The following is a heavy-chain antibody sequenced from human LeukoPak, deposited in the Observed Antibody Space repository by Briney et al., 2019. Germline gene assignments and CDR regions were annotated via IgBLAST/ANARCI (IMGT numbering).Heavy chain of an antibody. Sequence: SQTLSLTCTVSGGSISSGGYYWNWIRQHPGKGLEWIGYIYYTGSTYYSPSLKSRVTISVDTSKNQFSLKLSSVTAADTAVYYCAREGAAAGNPSQNWFDPWGQGTLVTVSS. CDR3: AREGAAAGNPSQNWFDP. CDR2: IYYTGST. CDR1: GGSISSGGYY. D-gene: IGHD6-13*01. V-gene: IGHV4-31*03. J-gene: IGHJ5*02.